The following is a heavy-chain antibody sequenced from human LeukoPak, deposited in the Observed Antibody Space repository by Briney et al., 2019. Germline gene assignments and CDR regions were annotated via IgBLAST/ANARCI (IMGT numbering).Heavy chain of an antibody. V-gene: IGHV3-48*03. Sequence: GGSLRLSCVASGFSFSTYEMNWVRQAPGKGLEWVAYISTSGSSVYYADSLKGRFTVSRDNAKSSLFLQVDSLTVADTAVYYCARVGREVATGYFDDWGQGTLVAVSS. CDR2: ISTSGSSV. D-gene: IGHD5-24*01. J-gene: IGHJ4*02. CDR3: ARVGREVATGYFDD. CDR1: GFSFSTYE.